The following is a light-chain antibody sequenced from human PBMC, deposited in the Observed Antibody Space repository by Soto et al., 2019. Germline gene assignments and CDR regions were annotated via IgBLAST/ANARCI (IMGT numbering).Light chain of an antibody. V-gene: IGKV3-15*01. J-gene: IGKJ1*01. CDR1: QSIRGS. CDR2: AAS. CDR3: QQYYNWPQT. Sequence: EIVMTQSPATLSVSPGERATLSCRASQSIRGSLAWYQQKPGQAPRLLIYAASTRATGIPARFSGSGSGTEFTLSISSLQSEDFAVYYCQQYYNWPQTFGQGTKVDIK.